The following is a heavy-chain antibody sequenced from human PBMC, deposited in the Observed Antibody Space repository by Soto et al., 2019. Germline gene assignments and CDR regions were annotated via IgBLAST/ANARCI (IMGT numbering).Heavy chain of an antibody. D-gene: IGHD1-26*01. Sequence: GASVKVSWKASGYRFTSCGLSWVRQATGQGLEWMGWISAHNGDTIYAQKFQDRITMTTDTSTNTAYLELRSLKSGDTAVFYCARSSGTYPPSRYYYGLDVWGQGTTVTV. V-gene: IGHV1-18*01. CDR2: ISAHNGDT. CDR3: ARSSGTYPPSRYYYGLDV. J-gene: IGHJ6*02. CDR1: GYRFTSCG.